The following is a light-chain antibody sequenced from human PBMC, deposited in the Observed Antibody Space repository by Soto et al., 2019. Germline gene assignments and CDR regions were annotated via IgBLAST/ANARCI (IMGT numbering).Light chain of an antibody. CDR1: QSVSSK. J-gene: IGKJ3*01. CDR2: GAF. CDR3: QQYNDWPPG. Sequence: EIVMTQSPATLSVSLGERVTLSCRASQSVSSKLAWYQQKPGQTPRLLIYGAFTRATGIPPRFSGSGSGTECTHTISSLQSEDSAVYSCQQYNDWPPGFGPGTKVSIK. V-gene: IGKV3-15*01.